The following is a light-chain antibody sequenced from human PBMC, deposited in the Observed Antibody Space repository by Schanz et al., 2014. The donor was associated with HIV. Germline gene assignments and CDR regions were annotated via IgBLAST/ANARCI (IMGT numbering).Light chain of an antibody. J-gene: IGKJ1*01. Sequence: EIVLTQSPGTLSLSPGERATLSCRASQSLGGSQLAWYQHKPGQAPRLLIYGASNRATGIPDRFSGGGSGTDFTLTISRLEPEDFAVYYCQQYGSSPETFGQGTKVEIK. CDR1: QSLGGSQ. CDR3: QQYGSSPET. CDR2: GAS. V-gene: IGKV3-20*01.